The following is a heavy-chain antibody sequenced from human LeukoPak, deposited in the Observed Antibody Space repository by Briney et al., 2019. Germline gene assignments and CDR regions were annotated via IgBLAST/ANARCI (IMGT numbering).Heavy chain of an antibody. CDR1: GFTFSSYW. J-gene: IGHJ5*02. Sequence: GGSLRLSCAASGFTFSSYWMSWVRQAPGKGLEWVANIKQDGSEKYYVDSVKGRFTISRDNAKNSLYLQMNSLRAEDTAVCYCARDRKWELLRWFDPWGQGTLVTVSS. D-gene: IGHD1-26*01. CDR3: ARDRKWELLRWFDP. CDR2: IKQDGSEK. V-gene: IGHV3-7*01.